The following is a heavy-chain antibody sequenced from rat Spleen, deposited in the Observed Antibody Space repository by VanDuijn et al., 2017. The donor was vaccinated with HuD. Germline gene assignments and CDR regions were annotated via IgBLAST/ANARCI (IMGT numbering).Heavy chain of an antibody. D-gene: IGHD1-12*03. CDR1: GFSLNNYG. CDR2: TWGNGRT. Sequence: QVQLKESGPGLVQPSQTLSLTCTVSGFSLNNYGVIWVRQPPGKGLEWMGVTWGNGRTDYNSVLKSRLSISRDTSKSQVFLKMNSLQTDDTAIYFCTRSWGYYYDGSPQWFAYWGQGTLVTVSS. V-gene: IGHV2-13*01. CDR3: TRSWGYYYDGSPQWFAY. J-gene: IGHJ3*01.